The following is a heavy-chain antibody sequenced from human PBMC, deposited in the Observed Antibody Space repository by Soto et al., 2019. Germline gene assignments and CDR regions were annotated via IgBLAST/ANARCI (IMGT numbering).Heavy chain of an antibody. CDR1: GFTFSNAW. J-gene: IGHJ4*02. V-gene: IGHV3-15*01. CDR2: IISNTDGGTT. D-gene: IGHD2-8*02. Sequence: GGSLRLSCEASGFTFSNAWMSWVRQAPGKGLEWVGRIISNTDGGTTDYAEPVKGRFTISRDDSKNTLYLQMNSLKTEDTAIYYCTTDNTVIDCWGQGTLVTVSS. CDR3: TTDNTVIDC.